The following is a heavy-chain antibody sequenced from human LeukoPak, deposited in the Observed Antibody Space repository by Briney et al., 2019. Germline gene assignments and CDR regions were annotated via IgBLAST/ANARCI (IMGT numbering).Heavy chain of an antibody. CDR1: GGSFSAYY. CDR2: INHSGST. D-gene: IGHD2/OR15-2a*01. CDR3: ARERRIHGSNWFDS. J-gene: IGHJ5*01. V-gene: IGHV4-34*01. Sequence: SETLSLTCAVYGGSFSAYYWSWIRQPPGKGLEWIGEINHSGSTNYNPSLKSRVNISVDTSKNQFSLKLSSVTAADTAVYYCARERRIHGSNWFDSWGQGTLVTVSS.